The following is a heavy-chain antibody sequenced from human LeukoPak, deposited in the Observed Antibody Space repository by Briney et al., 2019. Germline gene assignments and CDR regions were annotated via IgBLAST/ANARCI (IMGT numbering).Heavy chain of an antibody. Sequence: GGSLRLSCAASGFTFDDYAMHWVRQAPGKGLEWVSGISWNSGSIGYADSVKGRFTISRDNSKNTLYLQMNSLRAEDTAVYYCAKDLRDWLDLYGMDVWGQGTTVTVSS. D-gene: IGHD3/OR15-3a*01. V-gene: IGHV3-9*01. J-gene: IGHJ6*02. CDR3: AKDLRDWLDLYGMDV. CDR1: GFTFDDYA. CDR2: ISWNSGSI.